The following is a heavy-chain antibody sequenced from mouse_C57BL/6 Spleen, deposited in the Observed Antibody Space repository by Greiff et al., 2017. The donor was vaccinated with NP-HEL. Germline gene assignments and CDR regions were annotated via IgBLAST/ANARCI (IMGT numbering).Heavy chain of an antibody. CDR1: GYTFTSYW. CDR3: ARGSSGHFDY. V-gene: IGHV1-50*01. J-gene: IGHJ2*01. Sequence: QVQLQQSGAELVKPGASVKLSCKASGYTFTSYWMQWVKQRPGQGLEWIGEIDPSDSYTNYNQKFKGKATLTVDTSSSTAYMQLSSLTSEDSAVYYCARGSSGHFDYWGQGTTLTVSS. CDR2: IDPSDSYT. D-gene: IGHD3-2*02.